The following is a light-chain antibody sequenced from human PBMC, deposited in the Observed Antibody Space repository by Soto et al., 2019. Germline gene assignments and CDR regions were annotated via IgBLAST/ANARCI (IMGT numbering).Light chain of an antibody. J-gene: IGLJ2*01. CDR3: SSYTSSTFVV. CDR2: DVS. CDR1: SSDVGGYNY. V-gene: IGLV2-14*01. Sequence: QSVLTQPASVSGSPGQSITISCTGTSSDVGGYNYVSWYQQHPGKVPKLMIYDVSNRPSGVSNRFSGSKSGNTASLTISGLQAEDEAHYFCSSYTSSTFVVFGGGTKLTVL.